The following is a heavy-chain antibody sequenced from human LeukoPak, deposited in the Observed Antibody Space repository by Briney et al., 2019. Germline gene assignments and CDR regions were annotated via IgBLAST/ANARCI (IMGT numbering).Heavy chain of an antibody. CDR3: ARDSGSGTTGNEFDY. CDR2: ISESGSLI. J-gene: IGHJ4*02. Sequence: QTGGSLRLSCAASGFTFSNYEMNWVRQAPGKGLEWVAYISESGSLIYNADSVMGRFTISRDNSKNSLFLQMSSLRAEDTAVYYCARDSGSGTTGNEFDYWGQGTLVSVSS. D-gene: IGHD1-1*01. CDR1: GFTFSNYE. V-gene: IGHV3-48*03.